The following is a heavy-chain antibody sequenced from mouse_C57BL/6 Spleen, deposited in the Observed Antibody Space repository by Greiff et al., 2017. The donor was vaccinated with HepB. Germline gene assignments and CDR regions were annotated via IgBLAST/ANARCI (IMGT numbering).Heavy chain of an antibody. CDR1: GYTFTSYW. V-gene: IGHV1-61*01. CDR3: ARWGGNSRSWFAY. CDR2: IYPSDSET. J-gene: IGHJ3*01. D-gene: IGHD2-1*01. Sequence: QVQLQQPGAELVRPGSSVKLSCKASGYTFTSYWMDWVKQRPGQGLEWIGNIYPSDSETHYNQKFKDKATLTVDKSASTAYMQLSSLTSEDSAVYYCARWGGNSRSWFAYWGQGTLVTVSA.